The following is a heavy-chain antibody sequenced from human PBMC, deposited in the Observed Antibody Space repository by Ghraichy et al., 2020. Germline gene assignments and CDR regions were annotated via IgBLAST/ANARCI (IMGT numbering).Heavy chain of an antibody. CDR2: INPTNGGT. CDR1: GYTFSDNF. D-gene: IGHD2-15*01. J-gene: IGHJ3*02. CDR3: VKERGSSATFDI. Sequence: ASVKVSCKASGYTFSDNFIHWVRQASGQGLEWMGWINPTNGGTVYAQKFRGRVTMTRDTSSSTAYMELSSLGSDDTAVYYCVKERGSSATFDIWGQGTRVIVSS. V-gene: IGHV1-2*02.